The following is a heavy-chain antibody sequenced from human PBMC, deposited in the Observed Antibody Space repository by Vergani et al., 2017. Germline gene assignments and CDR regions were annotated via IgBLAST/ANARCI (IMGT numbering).Heavy chain of an antibody. CDR1: GFTFSSYW. CDR2: IKQDGSEK. CDR3: AGDEVGSSWHYYYYYYMDV. V-gene: IGHV3-7*03. Sequence: EVQLVESGGGLVQPGGSLRLSCAASGFTFSSYWMSWVRQAPGKGLEWVANIKQDGSEKYSVDSVKGGFTISRDNAKKSLFLQMNSLRAEDTAVYYCAGDEVGSSWHYYYYYYMDVWGKGTTVTVSS. D-gene: IGHD6-13*01. J-gene: IGHJ6*03.